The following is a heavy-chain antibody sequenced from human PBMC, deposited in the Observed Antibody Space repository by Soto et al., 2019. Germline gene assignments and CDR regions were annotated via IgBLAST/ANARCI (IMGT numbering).Heavy chain of an antibody. J-gene: IGHJ4*02. CDR3: ARSQALDY. CDR2: IYPGDSDI. V-gene: IGHV5-51*01. CDR1: GYIFTSNA. Sequence: VESLKISCRGSGYIFTSNAISCVRQKPGKGLEWMGLIYPGDSDIRYSPSFEGQVTISVDKSISTAYLQWSSLKASDTAMYFCARSQALDYWGQGTLVTVSS.